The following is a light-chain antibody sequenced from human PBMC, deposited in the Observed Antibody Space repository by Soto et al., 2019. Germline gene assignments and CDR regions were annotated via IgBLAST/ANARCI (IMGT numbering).Light chain of an antibody. Sequence: QSALTQPASVSGPPGQSITISCTGTSSDVGAYNCVSWYQHHPGKAPRLVIYDVTNRPSGISDRFSGSKSGNTASLTISGLLAEDEADYYCTSYTSISTYVFGTGTKLTVL. V-gene: IGLV2-14*01. J-gene: IGLJ1*01. CDR2: DVT. CDR1: SSDVGAYNC. CDR3: TSYTSISTYV.